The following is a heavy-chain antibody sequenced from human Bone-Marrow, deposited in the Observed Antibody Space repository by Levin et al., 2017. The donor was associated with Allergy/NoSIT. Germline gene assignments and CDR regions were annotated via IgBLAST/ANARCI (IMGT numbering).Heavy chain of an antibody. D-gene: IGHD2-21*02. Sequence: SETLSLTCAVSGGSLRSSNWWGWVRQSPGKGLEWIGEISDSGSANYKPSLKSRVTMSVDESKNQFSLTVASVTAADTGMYYCAGRLTTMDYWGRGTLVTVSS. V-gene: IGHV4-4*02. CDR1: GGSLRSSNW. J-gene: IGHJ4*02. CDR2: ISDSGSA. CDR3: AGRLTTMDY.